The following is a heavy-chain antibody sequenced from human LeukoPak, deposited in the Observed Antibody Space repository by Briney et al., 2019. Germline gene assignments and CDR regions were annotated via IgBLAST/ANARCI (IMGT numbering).Heavy chain of an antibody. Sequence: GGSLRLSCAASGFTFSSYGMHWVRQAPGKGLEWVAVIWYDGSNKYYADSVKGRFTISRDNSKNTLYLQMNSLRAEDTAVYYCAREGYCSSTSICYYFDYWGQGTLVTVSS. CDR2: IWYDGSNK. D-gene: IGHD2-2*01. CDR1: GFTFSSYG. J-gene: IGHJ4*02. CDR3: AREGYCSSTSICYYFDY. V-gene: IGHV3-30*19.